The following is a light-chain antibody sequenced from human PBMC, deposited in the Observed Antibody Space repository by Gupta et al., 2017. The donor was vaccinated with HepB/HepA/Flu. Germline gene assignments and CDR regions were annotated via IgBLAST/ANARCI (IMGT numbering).Light chain of an antibody. CDR1: QDISNY. V-gene: IGKV1-33*01. CDR2: DAS. CDR3: QQYDTLPPMYT. J-gene: IGKJ2*01. Sequence: DIQMTQSPSSLSASVGDRVTITCQASQDISNYLNWYQPKPGKAPKLLIYDASNLETGVPSRFSGSGSRTDFTFTISSLQPEDIATYYCQQYDTLPPMYTFGQGTKLEI.